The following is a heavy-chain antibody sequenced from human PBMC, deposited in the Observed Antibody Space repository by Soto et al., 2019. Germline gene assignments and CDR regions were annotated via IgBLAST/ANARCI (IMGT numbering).Heavy chain of an antibody. CDR1: AGSISGSPYH. J-gene: IGHJ1*01. D-gene: IGHD2-8*01. V-gene: IGHV4-39*02. CDR2: IGDAGSV. CDR3: ASPPPLIVDGPEF. Sequence: WETMSLTWTVSAGSISGSPYHWGWLRQPPGNGLEWIGRIGDAGSVYYNPSLTGRVTLFVDTSMNRFSLNLSSVTAADTAVYYCASPPPLIVDGPEFWGQGILVTVSS.